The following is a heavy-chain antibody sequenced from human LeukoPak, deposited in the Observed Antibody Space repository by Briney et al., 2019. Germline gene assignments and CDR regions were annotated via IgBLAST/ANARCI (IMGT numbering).Heavy chain of an antibody. D-gene: IGHD6-6*01. V-gene: IGHV1-18*01. Sequence: ASVKVSCKASAYSFTSYGISWARQAPGQGLEWMGWINAHNGNTNYAQKLQGRVTMTTDTSTSTAYMELRSLRSDDTAVYYCGRQYASSSAWFDPWGQGTLVTVSS. CDR1: AYSFTSYG. CDR2: INAHNGNT. CDR3: GRQYASSSAWFDP. J-gene: IGHJ5*02.